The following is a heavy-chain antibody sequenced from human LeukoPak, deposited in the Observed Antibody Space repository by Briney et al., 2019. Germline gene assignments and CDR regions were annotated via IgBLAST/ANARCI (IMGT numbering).Heavy chain of an antibody. CDR3: ARDGAYGDYEHEYFQH. D-gene: IGHD4-17*01. Sequence: SETLSLTCTVSGGSISSYYWSWIRQPPGKGLEWIGYIYYSGSTNYNPSLKSRVTISVDTSKNQFSLKLSSVTAADTAVYYCARDGAYGDYEHEYFQHWGQGTLVTVSS. CDR1: GGSISSYY. CDR2: IYYSGST. J-gene: IGHJ1*01. V-gene: IGHV4-59*01.